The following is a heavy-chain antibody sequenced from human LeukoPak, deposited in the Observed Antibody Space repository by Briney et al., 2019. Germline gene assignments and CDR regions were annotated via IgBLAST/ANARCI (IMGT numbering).Heavy chain of an antibody. CDR3: ARAPSVGATVDDAFDI. CDR1: GFTFSSYS. D-gene: IGHD1-26*01. CDR2: ISSSSSTI. Sequence: GGSLRLSCAASGFTFSSYSMNWVRQAPGKGLEWVSYISSSSSTIYYADSVKGRFTISRDNAKNSLYLQMNSLRAEDTAVYYCARAPSVGATVDDAFDIWGQGTMVTVSS. V-gene: IGHV3-48*01. J-gene: IGHJ3*02.